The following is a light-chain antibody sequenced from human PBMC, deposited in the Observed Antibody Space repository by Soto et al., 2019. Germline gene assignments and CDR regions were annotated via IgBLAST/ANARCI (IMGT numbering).Light chain of an antibody. J-gene: IGLJ1*01. Sequence: QSALTQAASVSGSPGQSITISCTGTSSDVGGYNYVSWYQQHPGKAPKLMIYDVSNRPSGVSDRFSGSKSGNTASLTISGLQAEDEADYYCSSYTSSSTYVFGTGT. CDR2: DVS. CDR3: SSYTSSSTYV. CDR1: SSDVGGYNY. V-gene: IGLV2-14*01.